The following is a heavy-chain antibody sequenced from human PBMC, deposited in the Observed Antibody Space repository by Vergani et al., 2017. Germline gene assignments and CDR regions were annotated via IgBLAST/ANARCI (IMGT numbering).Heavy chain of an antibody. Sequence: EVELVQSGPEMRKPGESLKISCKGSEYSFGKYSIGWVRQMPGKGLEWMGIIYPADSDTRYSPSFQGQVTISADNSISTAFLQWDSLKASDTALYYCARHTTYTDSWGQGTLVTVSS. J-gene: IGHJ4*02. CDR3: ARHTTYTDS. V-gene: IGHV5-51*01. CDR2: IYPADSDT. D-gene: IGHD1-1*01. CDR1: EYSFGKYS.